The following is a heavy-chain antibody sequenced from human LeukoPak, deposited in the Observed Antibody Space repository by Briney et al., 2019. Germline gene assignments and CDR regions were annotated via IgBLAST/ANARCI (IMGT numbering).Heavy chain of an antibody. J-gene: IGHJ3*02. Sequence: SETLSLTCAVYGGSFRGYYWSWIRQPPGKGLEWIGEINHSGSTNYNPSLKSRVTISVDTSKNQFSLKLSSVTAADTAVYYCARLAHFDIWGQGTMVTVSS. V-gene: IGHV4-34*01. D-gene: IGHD2-21*01. CDR1: GGSFRGYY. CDR2: INHSGST. CDR3: ARLAHFDI.